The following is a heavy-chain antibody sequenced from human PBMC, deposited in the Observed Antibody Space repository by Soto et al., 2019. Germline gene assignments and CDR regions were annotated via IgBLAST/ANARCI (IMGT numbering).Heavy chain of an antibody. D-gene: IGHD3-10*01. Sequence: EVQLLVSGGDLVQPGGSLRLSCAASGFTFNKYLMTWVRQAPGKGLEWVSAVSLSGGDTWYADSVKGRFTISRDNSRNTLYLQMNSLRAEDTAVYYCAKNFRDYFDWGQGTLVTVSS. V-gene: IGHV3-23*01. J-gene: IGHJ4*02. CDR3: AKNFRDYFD. CDR2: VSLSGGDT. CDR1: GFTFNKYL.